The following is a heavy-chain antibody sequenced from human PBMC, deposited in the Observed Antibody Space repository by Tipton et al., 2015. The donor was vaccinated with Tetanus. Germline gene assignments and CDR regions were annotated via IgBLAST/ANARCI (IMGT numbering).Heavy chain of an antibody. D-gene: IGHD3-22*01. CDR2: TSAYNGPT. CDR1: GYAFTNYG. CDR3: ARSFYDRSDYYDF. Sequence: QLVQSGAEVKKPGASMKVSCKTSGYAFTNYGINWVRQAPGQGLEWMGWTSAYNGPTDYAQKFQGRVTMTTDTSTTTAYMELRSLRSDDTAVYYCARSFYDRSDYYDFWGQGTLVTVSS. V-gene: IGHV1-18*04. J-gene: IGHJ4*02.